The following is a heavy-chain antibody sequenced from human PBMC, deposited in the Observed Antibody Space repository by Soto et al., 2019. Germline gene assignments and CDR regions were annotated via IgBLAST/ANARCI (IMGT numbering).Heavy chain of an antibody. D-gene: IGHD3-3*02. V-gene: IGHV1-69*12. CDR1: GGTFSTAA. CDR2: IMPIFRTA. Sequence: QVQVEQSGAEVKKPGSSVKVSCKASGGTFSTAAISWVRQAPGQGLEWMGGIMPIFRTADYAQKFQGRVTITADESTSTAYLELRSLSSEDTAIYYCARDQDRPQLGGNYYYIMDVWGQGTTDTVSS. J-gene: IGHJ6*02. CDR3: ARDQDRPQLGGNYYYIMDV.